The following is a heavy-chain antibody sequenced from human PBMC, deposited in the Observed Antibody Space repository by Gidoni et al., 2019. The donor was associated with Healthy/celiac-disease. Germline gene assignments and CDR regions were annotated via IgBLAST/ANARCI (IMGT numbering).Heavy chain of an antibody. V-gene: IGHV3-73*02. CDR2: IRSKANSYAT. Sequence: EVQLVESGGGLVQPGGSLQLSCAASGFTFSGSAMHWVRQASGKGLEWVGRIRSKANSYATAYAASVKGRFTISRDDSKNTAYLQMNSLKTEDTAVYYCTRGGPEDYFDYWGQGTLVTVSS. D-gene: IGHD3-16*01. J-gene: IGHJ4*02. CDR1: GFTFSGSA. CDR3: TRGGPEDYFDY.